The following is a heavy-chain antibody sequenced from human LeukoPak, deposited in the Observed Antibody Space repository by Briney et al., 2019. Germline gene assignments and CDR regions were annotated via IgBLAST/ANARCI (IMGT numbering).Heavy chain of an antibody. CDR3: ARGPIQLWIHNAMDV. CDR2: ISGSGGST. J-gene: IGHJ6*02. CDR1: GFTFSSYA. Sequence: PGGSLRLSCAASGFTFSSYAMSWVRQAPGKGLEWVSAISGSGGSTYYADSVKGRFTISRDNSKNTLYLQMNSLRAEDTAVYYCARGPIQLWIHNAMDVWGQGTTVTVSS. D-gene: IGHD5-24*01. V-gene: IGHV3-23*01.